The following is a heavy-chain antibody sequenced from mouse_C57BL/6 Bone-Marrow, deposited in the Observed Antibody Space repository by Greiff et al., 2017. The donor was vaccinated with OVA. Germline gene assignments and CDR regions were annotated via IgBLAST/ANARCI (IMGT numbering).Heavy chain of an antibody. J-gene: IGHJ3*01. CDR1: GYTFTSYW. Sequence: VQLQQPGAELVKPGASVKLSCKASGYTFTSYWMQWVKPRPGQGLEWIGEIDPSDSYTNYNQKFKGKATLTVDTSSSTAYMQLSSLTSEDSAVYYCARKPEGFAYWGQGTLVTVSA. CDR3: ARKPEGFAY. V-gene: IGHV1-50*01. CDR2: IDPSDSYT.